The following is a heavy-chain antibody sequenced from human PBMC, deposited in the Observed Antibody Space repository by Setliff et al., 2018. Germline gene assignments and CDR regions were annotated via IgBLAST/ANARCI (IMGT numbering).Heavy chain of an antibody. CDR2: INPNSGDT. Sequence: ASVKVSCKASGNRFTDYNLHWVRQAPGQGLDWMGWINPNSGDTHSAQKFQGRVTMARDTSINTAYMELSSLTSDDTAFYYCVRSGKFGMRFWFDQWGQGTLVTVSS. V-gene: IGHV1-2*02. CDR3: VRSGKFGMRFWFDQ. D-gene: IGHD1-26*01. J-gene: IGHJ5*02. CDR1: GNRFTDYN.